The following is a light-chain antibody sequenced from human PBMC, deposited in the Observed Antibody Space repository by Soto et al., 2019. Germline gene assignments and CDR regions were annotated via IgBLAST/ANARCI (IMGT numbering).Light chain of an antibody. J-gene: IGLJ1*01. CDR3: GTWDSSLSAYV. CDR1: SSNIGNNY. V-gene: IGLV1-51*01. Sequence: QSVLTQPPSVSAAPGQRFTISVSGSSSNIGNNYVSWYQQLPGTAPKLLIYDNNKRPSGIPDRFSGSKSGTSATLGITGLQTGDEADYYCGTWDSSLSAYVVGTGTKLTVL. CDR2: DNN.